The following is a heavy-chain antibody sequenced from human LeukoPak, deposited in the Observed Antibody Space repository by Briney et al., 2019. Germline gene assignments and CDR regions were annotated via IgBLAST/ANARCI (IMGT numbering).Heavy chain of an antibody. D-gene: IGHD3-3*01. CDR1: GFTFTIFG. CDR2: IDARSGIT. Sequence: GGSLRLSCATSGFTFTIFGINWFRQAPGKGPEWVSYIDARSGITYYADSVQGRFTISRDNAKESVFLQMNRLRVDDTAVYYCARTYDFGRGPPGDAFDNWGQGTPVTVSS. V-gene: IGHV3-48*01. J-gene: IGHJ3*02. CDR3: ARTYDFGRGPPGDAFDN.